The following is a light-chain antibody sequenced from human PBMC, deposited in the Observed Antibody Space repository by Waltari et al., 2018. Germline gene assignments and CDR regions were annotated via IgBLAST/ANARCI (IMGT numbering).Light chain of an antibody. CDR1: SRDIGGYNY. CDR3: CSYAGSNNFVI. V-gene: IGLV2-8*01. J-gene: IGLJ2*01. CDR2: EVT. Sequence: QSALTQPPSASGSPGQSLTISCTGTSRDIGGYNYVSWYQQHPGKAPKLMIYEVTKRPSGVPDRFSGSKSGNTASLTVSGLQAEDEADYYCCSYAGSNNFVIFGGGTRLTVL.